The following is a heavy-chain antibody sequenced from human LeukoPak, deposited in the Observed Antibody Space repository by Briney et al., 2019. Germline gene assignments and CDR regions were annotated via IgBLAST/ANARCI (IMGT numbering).Heavy chain of an antibody. J-gene: IGHJ5*02. CDR2: ISSGSTI. V-gene: IGHV3-11*01. D-gene: IGHD3-22*01. CDR1: GFTFSDYY. CDR3: ARDKAYYYDSSGPNWFDP. Sequence: GGSLRLSCAASGFTFSDYYMSWIRQAPGKGLEWVSYISSGSTIYYADSVKGRFTISRDNAKNSLYLQMNSLRAEDTAVYYCARDKAYYYDSSGPNWFDPWGQGTLVTVSS.